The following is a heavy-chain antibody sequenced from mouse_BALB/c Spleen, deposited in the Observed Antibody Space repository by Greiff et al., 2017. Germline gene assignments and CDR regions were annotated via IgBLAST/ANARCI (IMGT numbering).Heavy chain of an antibody. J-gene: IGHJ2*01. V-gene: IGHV5-9-4*01. CDR3: ARNYDGYYFDY. Sequence: EVKVVESGGGLVKPGGSLKLSCAASGFTFSSYAMSWVRQSPEKRLEWVAEISSGGSYTYYPDTVTGRFTISRDNAKNTLYLEMSSLRSEDTAMYYCARNYDGYYFDYWGQGTTLTVSS. CDR2: ISSGGSYT. D-gene: IGHD2-4*01. CDR1: GFTFSSYA.